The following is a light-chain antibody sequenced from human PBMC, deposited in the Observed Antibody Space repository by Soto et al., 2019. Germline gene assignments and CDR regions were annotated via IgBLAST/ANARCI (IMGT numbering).Light chain of an antibody. J-gene: IGLJ1*01. Sequence: QSVLTQPASLSGSPGQSITISCTGTSSNIGGNSVSWYQQLPGTAPKLLIYDDNKRPSGIPDRFSGYKSGTSATLGITGFQTGDEADYYCGSWDSSLSAYVFGTGTKVTV. CDR3: GSWDSSLSAYV. V-gene: IGLV1-51*01. CDR2: DDN. CDR1: SSNIGGNS.